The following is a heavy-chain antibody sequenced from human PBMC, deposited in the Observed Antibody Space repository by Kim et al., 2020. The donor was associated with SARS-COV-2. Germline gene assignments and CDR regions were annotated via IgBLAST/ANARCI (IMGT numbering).Heavy chain of an antibody. CDR1: GGSFSGYY. CDR3: ARDGYSSAHLARVDV. Sequence: SETLSLTCAVYGGSFSGYYWSWIRQPPGKGLEWIGEINHSGSTNYNPSLKSRVTISVDTSKNQFSLKLSSVTAADTAVYYCARDGYSSAHLARVDVWGQGTTVTVSS. V-gene: IGHV4-34*01. D-gene: IGHD6-19*01. J-gene: IGHJ6*02. CDR2: INHSGST.